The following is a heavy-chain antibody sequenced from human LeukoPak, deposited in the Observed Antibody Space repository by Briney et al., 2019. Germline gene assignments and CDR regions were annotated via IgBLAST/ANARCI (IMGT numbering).Heavy chain of an antibody. J-gene: IGHJ3*02. CDR2: IFYVGST. V-gene: IGHV4-59*11. CDR1: GDSIGSHY. D-gene: IGHD3-22*01. CDR3: ARDYYDSRGEAFDI. Sequence: PSETLSLTCTVSGDSIGSHYWSWIRQPPGKGLEWIGYIFYVGSTNYNPSLKSRVTISVDTSTNQFSLKLNSVTAADTAVYYCARDYYDSRGEAFDIWGQGTMVTVSS.